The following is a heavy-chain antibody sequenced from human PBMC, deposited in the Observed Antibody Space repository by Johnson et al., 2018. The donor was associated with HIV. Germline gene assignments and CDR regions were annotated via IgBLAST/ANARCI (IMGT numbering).Heavy chain of an antibody. J-gene: IGHJ3*02. CDR3: ARDPDI. CDR1: GFTVSSNY. V-gene: IGHV3-66*02. Sequence: VQLLESGGGVVRPGGSLRLSCAASGFTVSSNYMSWVRQAPGKGLEWVSVIFSGSTIYYAASVGGRFTISRDNAKNSLYLQVNSLRAEDTAVYYCARDPDIWGQGTMVTVSS. CDR2: IFSGSTI.